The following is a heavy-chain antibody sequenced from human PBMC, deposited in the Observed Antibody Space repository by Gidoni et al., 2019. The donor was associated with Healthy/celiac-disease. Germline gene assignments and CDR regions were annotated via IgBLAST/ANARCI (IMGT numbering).Heavy chain of an antibody. J-gene: IGHJ6*02. CDR3: ARVAIAARPRGGYYYYGMDV. CDR2: IIPILGIA. Sequence: QVQLGQSGAEVKKTGSSVKVSCKASGGTFSSYAISWVRQAPGQGLEWMGRIIPILGIANYAQKFQGRVTITADKSTSTAYMELSSLSSEDTAVYYCARVAIAARPRGGYYYYGMDVWGQGTTVTVSS. CDR1: GGTFSSYA. D-gene: IGHD6-6*01. V-gene: IGHV1-69*04.